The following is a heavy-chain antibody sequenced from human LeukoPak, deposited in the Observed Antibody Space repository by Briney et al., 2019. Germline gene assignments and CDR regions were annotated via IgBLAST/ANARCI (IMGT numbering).Heavy chain of an antibody. D-gene: IGHD1-26*01. V-gene: IGHV1-2*06. CDR3: ASLARENDAFDI. Sequence: ASVKVSCNASGYTFTGYYMHWVRQAPGQGLEWMGRINPNSGGTNYAQKFQGRVTMTRDTSISTAYMELSRLRSDDTAVYYCASLARENDAFDIWGQGTMVTVSS. CDR1: GYTFTGYY. J-gene: IGHJ3*02. CDR2: INPNSGGT.